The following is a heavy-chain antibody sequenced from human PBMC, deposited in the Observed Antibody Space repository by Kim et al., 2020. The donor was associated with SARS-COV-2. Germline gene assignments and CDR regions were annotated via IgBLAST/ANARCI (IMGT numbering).Heavy chain of an antibody. Sequence: GGSLRLSCAASGFTFSSYWMSWVRQAPGKGLEWVANIKQDGSEKYYVDSVKGRFTISRDNAKNSLYLQMNSLRAEDTAVYYCARNAAMTIRPYWFDPWGQGTLVTVSS. CDR3: ARNAAMTIRPYWFDP. CDR1: GFTFSSYW. V-gene: IGHV3-7*03. D-gene: IGHD3-3*01. J-gene: IGHJ5*02. CDR2: IKQDGSEK.